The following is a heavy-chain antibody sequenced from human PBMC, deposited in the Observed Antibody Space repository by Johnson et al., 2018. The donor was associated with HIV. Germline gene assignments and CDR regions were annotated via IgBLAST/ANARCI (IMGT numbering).Heavy chain of an antibody. J-gene: IGHJ3*02. Sequence: QVQLVESGGGVVQPGGSLRLSCSASGFTFSDYGMQWVRQAPGKGLEWVALIWYDGSNKYYADSVKGRFTISRDNSKNTLYLQMNSLRGEDTAVYYCAKDSMGFNWNQFEAVEMWGQGTMVTVSS. V-gene: IGHV3-33*06. CDR2: IWYDGSNK. CDR3: AKDSMGFNWNQFEAVEM. CDR1: GFTFSDYG. D-gene: IGHD1-20*01.